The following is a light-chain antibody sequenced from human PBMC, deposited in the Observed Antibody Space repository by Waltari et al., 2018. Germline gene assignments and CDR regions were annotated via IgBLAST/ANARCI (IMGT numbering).Light chain of an antibody. V-gene: IGKV1-5*03. J-gene: IGKJ1*01. CDR2: KAS. CDR3: QQYNSSPQK. Sequence: DIQMPQSPSTLSASVTHTVTITCRASQSISSWLAWYQQKPGKAPKLLIYKASNLESGVPSRFSGSGSGTEFTLTISSLQPDDFATYYCQQYNSSPQKFGQGTRVDIK. CDR1: QSISSW.